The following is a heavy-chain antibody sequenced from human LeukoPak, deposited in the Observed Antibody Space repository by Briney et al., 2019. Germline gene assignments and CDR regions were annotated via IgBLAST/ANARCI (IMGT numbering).Heavy chain of an antibody. CDR3: ARGPTGYYYYYYMDV. Sequence: SVKVSCKASGGPFSSYATSWVRQAPGQGLEWMGGIIPIFGTANYAQKFQGRVTITTDESTSTAYLELNSLRSEDTAVYYCARGPTGYYYYYYMDVWGKGTTVTVSS. V-gene: IGHV1-69*05. J-gene: IGHJ6*03. D-gene: IGHD7-27*01. CDR2: IIPIFGTA. CDR1: GGPFSSYA.